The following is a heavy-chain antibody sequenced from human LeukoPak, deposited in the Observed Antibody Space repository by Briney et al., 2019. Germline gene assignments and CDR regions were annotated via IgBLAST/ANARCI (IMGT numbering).Heavy chain of an antibody. CDR2: INPNSGGT. CDR1: GGTFSSYA. J-gene: IGHJ6*03. CDR3: ARLIGGKQQLGYYYMDV. V-gene: IGHV1-2*02. Sequence: ASVKVSCKASGGTFSSYAISWVRQAPGQGLEWMGWINPNSGGTNYAQKFQGRVTMTRDTSISTAYMELSRLRSDDTAVYYCARLIGGKQQLGYYYMDVWGKGTTVTVSS. D-gene: IGHD6-13*01.